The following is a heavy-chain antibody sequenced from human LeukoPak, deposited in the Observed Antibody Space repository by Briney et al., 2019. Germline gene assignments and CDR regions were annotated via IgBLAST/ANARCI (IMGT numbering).Heavy chain of an antibody. V-gene: IGHV3-53*05. CDR3: AKDISSSWPNWFDP. J-gene: IGHJ5*02. Sequence: GRSLRLSCAASGFAVSSNYMSWVRQTPGKGLEWVSIIYSGGSTYYADSVKGRYTISRDSSKNTLYLQMNSLRAEDTAVYYCAKDISSSWPNWFDPWGQGTLVTVSS. CDR1: GFAVSSNY. D-gene: IGHD6-13*01. CDR2: IYSGGST.